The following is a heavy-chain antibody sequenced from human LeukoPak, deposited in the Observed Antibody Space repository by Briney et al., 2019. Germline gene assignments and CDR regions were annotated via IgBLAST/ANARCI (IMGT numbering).Heavy chain of an antibody. V-gene: IGHV1-69*13. CDR1: AGTFSSYA. J-gene: IGHJ3*02. Sequence: SVKVSCKASAGTFSSYAISWVRQAPGQGLEWMGGLIPIFGTAHYAQKFQGRVTITADESTSTAYMELSSLRSEDTAVYYCARDWSSSWYGEAFDIWGQGTMVTVSS. CDR3: ARDWSSSWYGEAFDI. CDR2: LIPIFGTA. D-gene: IGHD6-13*01.